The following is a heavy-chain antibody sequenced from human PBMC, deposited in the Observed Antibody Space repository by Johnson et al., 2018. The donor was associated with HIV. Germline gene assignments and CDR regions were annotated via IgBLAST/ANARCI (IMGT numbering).Heavy chain of an antibody. CDR3: TTDDAPSYGDYGEAFDI. J-gene: IGHJ3*02. D-gene: IGHD4-17*01. V-gene: IGHV3-30*04. CDR2: ISFDGSNK. CDR1: GLTFNNYP. Sequence: QVQLVESGGGVVRPGRSLRLSCSVSGLTFNNYPMHWVRQAPGKGLEWVAVISFDGSNKYYADSVKGRFTISRDNSKNTLYLQMNSLKTEDTAVYYCTTDDAPSYGDYGEAFDIWGQGTMVTVSS.